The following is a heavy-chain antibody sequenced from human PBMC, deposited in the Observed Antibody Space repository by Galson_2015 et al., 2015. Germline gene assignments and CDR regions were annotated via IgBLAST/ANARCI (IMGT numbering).Heavy chain of an antibody. J-gene: IGHJ4*02. D-gene: IGHD3-22*01. CDR2: ISGSGGST. CDR1: GFTFSSYA. CDR3: AKDFIGGAGSYYDSSGYYIFDY. V-gene: IGHV3-23*01. Sequence: SLRLSCAASGFTFSSYAMSWVRQAPGKGLEWVSAISGSGGSTYYADSVKGRFTISRDNSKNTLYLQMNSLRAEDTAVYYCAKDFIGGAGSYYDSSGYYIFDYWGQGTLVTGSS.